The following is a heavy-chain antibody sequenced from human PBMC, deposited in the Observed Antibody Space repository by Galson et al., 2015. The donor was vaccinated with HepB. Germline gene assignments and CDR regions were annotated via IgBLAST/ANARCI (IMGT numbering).Heavy chain of an antibody. CDR2: ISYDGSNK. J-gene: IGHJ4*02. D-gene: IGHD3-22*01. CDR1: GFTFSSYG. V-gene: IGHV3-30*18. Sequence: SLRLSCAASGFTFSSYGMHWVRQAPGKGLEWVAVISYDGSNKYYADSVKGRFTISRDNSKNTLYLQMNSLRAEDTAVYYCAKDQSRDYDSIGVFDYWGQGTLVTVSS. CDR3: AKDQSRDYDSIGVFDY.